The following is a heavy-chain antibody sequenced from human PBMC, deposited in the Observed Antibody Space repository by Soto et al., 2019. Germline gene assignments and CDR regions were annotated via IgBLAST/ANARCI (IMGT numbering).Heavy chain of an antibody. Sequence: SETLSLTCTVSGDSISSSYYWGWIRQPPGKGLEWIGSIYYIGTTYYNPSLKSRVTISVDTPKNQVSLKLSSVTAADTAVYYCARNLGTWRQLWLPLEYFDYWGQGTQVTVSS. CDR3: ARNLGTWRQLWLPLEYFDY. V-gene: IGHV4-39*01. CDR2: IYYIGTT. CDR1: GDSISSSYY. D-gene: IGHD5-18*01. J-gene: IGHJ4*02.